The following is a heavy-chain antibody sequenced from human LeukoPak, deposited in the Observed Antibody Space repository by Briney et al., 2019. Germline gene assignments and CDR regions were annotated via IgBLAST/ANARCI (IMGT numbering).Heavy chain of an antibody. CDR3: ARSEDVWFGELPGWFDP. CDR2: IYYSGST. Sequence: SETLSLTCTVSGGSISSYYWSWLRQPPGKGLEWIGYIYYSGSTNYNPSLKSRVTISVDTSKNQFSLKLSSVTAADTAVYYCARSEDVWFGELPGWFDPWGQGTLVTVSS. J-gene: IGHJ5*02. V-gene: IGHV4-59*01. D-gene: IGHD3-10*01. CDR1: GGSISSYY.